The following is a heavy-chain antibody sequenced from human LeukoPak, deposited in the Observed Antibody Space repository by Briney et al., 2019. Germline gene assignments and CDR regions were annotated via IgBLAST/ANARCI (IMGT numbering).Heavy chain of an antibody. CDR1: GFSFSSYG. CDR2: ISSNGGST. V-gene: IGHV3-64D*06. CDR3: VKGSAVAGFEY. J-gene: IGHJ4*02. D-gene: IGHD6-19*01. Sequence: GGSLRLSCSASGFSFSSYGMHRVRQAPGKGLEYVSVISSNGGSTYYADSVKGRVTISRDNSKNTLYLQMSSLRAEDTAVYYCVKGSAVAGFEYWGQGTLVTVSS.